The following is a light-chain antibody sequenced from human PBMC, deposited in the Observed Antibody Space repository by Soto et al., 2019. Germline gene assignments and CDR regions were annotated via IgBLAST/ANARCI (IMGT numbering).Light chain of an antibody. V-gene: IGKV3-11*01. CDR1: QSVSSY. CDR2: DAS. Sequence: EIVLTQSPATLSLSPGERATLSCRASQSVSSYLAWYQQKPGQAPRLLIYDASNRATGIPARFSGSGSGTDFTPTISSLEPEDVAVYYCQQRSNWPLTFGGGTKVDIK. CDR3: QQRSNWPLT. J-gene: IGKJ4*01.